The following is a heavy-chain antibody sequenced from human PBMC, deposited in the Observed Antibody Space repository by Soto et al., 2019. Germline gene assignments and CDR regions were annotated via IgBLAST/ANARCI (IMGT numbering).Heavy chain of an antibody. CDR3: ARDYYKYYDSSGYYRSPAY. Sequence: GRSLRLSCAASGFTFSSYALHLVRQAPGKGMERVALISHNGSDKDYADSEKGRFTISRDNSRNTLFLQMNSLRAEDTAVYYCARDYYKYYDSSGYYRSPAYWGQGTLVTVSS. D-gene: IGHD3-22*01. V-gene: IGHV3-30-3*01. J-gene: IGHJ4*02. CDR1: GFTFSSYA. CDR2: ISHNGSDK.